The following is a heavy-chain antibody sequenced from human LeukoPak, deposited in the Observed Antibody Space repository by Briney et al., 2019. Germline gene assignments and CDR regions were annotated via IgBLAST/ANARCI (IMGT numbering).Heavy chain of an antibody. Sequence: SQTLSLTCAVSGGSISSGAYSWSWIRQPPGKGLEWIGYIYHSGSTYYNPSLKSRVTISVDRSKNQFSLKLNSVTAADTAVYYCARGAELAYSGYDLGNWFDSWGQGTLVTVSS. CDR2: IYHSGST. D-gene: IGHD5-12*01. CDR1: GGSISSGAYS. CDR3: ARGAELAYSGYDLGNWFDS. J-gene: IGHJ5*01. V-gene: IGHV4-30-2*01.